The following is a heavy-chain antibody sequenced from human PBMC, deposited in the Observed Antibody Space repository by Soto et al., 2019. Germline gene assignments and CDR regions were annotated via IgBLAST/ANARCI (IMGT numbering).Heavy chain of an antibody. D-gene: IGHD1-20*01. V-gene: IGHV4-4*02. CDR3: AREYSWNDGTFDY. CDR2: IYHSGST. CDR1: GGSISSSNW. Sequence: SETLSLTCAVSGGSISSSNWWSWVRQPPGKGLEWIGEIYHSGSTNYNPSLKSRVTISVDKSKNQFSLKLSSVTAADTAVYYCAREYSWNDGTFDYWGQGTLVTVSS. J-gene: IGHJ4*02.